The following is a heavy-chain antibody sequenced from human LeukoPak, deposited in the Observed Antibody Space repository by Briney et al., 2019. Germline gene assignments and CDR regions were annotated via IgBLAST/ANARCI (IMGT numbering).Heavy chain of an antibody. D-gene: IGHD3-10*01. CDR2: ISAYNGNT. J-gene: IGHJ5*02. CDR1: GYTFTSYG. Sequence: GASVKVSCKASGYTFTSYGISWVRQAPGQGLEWMGWISAYNGNTNYAQKLQGRVTMTTDTSTSTAYMELRSLRSDDTAVYYCARADTMVRGVIRYLRWFDPWGQGTLVTVSS. CDR3: ARADTMVRGVIRYLRWFDP. V-gene: IGHV1-18*01.